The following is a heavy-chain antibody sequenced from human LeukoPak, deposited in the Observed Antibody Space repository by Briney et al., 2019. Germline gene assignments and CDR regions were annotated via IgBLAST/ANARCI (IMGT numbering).Heavy chain of an antibody. CDR1: GYTFTSFD. D-gene: IGHD3-10*01. J-gene: IGHJ5*02. V-gene: IGHV1-2*02. CDR2: ISGYNGNT. CDR3: ARDLYYGSGDNWFDP. Sequence: GASVKVSCKASGYTFTSFDMNWVRQATGQGLEWMGWISGYNGNTNYAQKFQGRVTMTRDTSINTAYMELSRLRSDDTAVYYCARDLYYGSGDNWFDPWGQGTLVTVSS.